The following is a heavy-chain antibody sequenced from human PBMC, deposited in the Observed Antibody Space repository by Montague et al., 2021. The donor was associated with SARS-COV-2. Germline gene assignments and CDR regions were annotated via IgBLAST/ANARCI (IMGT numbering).Heavy chain of an antibody. D-gene: IGHD1-14*01. CDR3: IQDVPKPIFLGELSGTSYHYVVDV. CDR1: GFTFSNYA. V-gene: IGHV3-23*01. CDR2: ISGRGGRT. Sequence: SLRLSCATSGFTFSNYAMTWVRQAPGKGLEWVSGISGRGGRTDYADSVTGRFTISRDNSQNLLYLQMNSLRGEDTALYYCIQDVPKPIFLGELSGTSYHYVVDVWGQGTAVTVSS. J-gene: IGHJ6*02.